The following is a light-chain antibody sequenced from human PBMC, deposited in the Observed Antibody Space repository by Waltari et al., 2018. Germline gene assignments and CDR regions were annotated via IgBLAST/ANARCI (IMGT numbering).Light chain of an antibody. CDR3: QHYVRLPVT. CDR1: QSVSRS. Sequence: EIVLTPSPGTLSLSPGDRATLSCRASQSVSRSLAWYQQKPGQAPRLLIYGASSRATGVPDRFSGSGSGTDFSLTISRLEPEDFAVYYCQHYVRLPVTFGQGTKVEIK. J-gene: IGKJ1*01. CDR2: GAS. V-gene: IGKV3-20*01.